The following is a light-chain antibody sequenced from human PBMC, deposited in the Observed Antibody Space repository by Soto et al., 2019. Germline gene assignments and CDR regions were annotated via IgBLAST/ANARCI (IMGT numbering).Light chain of an antibody. CDR1: QSVNTN. CDR2: AAS. J-gene: IGKJ1*01. V-gene: IGKV3-15*01. CDR3: QQINTWSRWR. Sequence: EIVLTQSPATLSVSPGERATLSCRASQSVNTNLAWYQQKGVQAPWLLIYAASARATGIPARFSGSGSGSEFTFTISSLQSEDFAVFYGQQINTWSRWRFGEGTKVDI.